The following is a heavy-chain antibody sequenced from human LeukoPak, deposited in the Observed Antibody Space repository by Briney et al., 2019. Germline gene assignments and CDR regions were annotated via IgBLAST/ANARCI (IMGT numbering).Heavy chain of an antibody. D-gene: IGHD6-13*01. J-gene: IGHJ5*02. CDR2: IYYSGST. V-gene: IGHV4-59*01. Sequence: SETLSLTCSVSGDSISSYYWSWIRQPPGKGLEWIGYIYYSGSTNYNPSLKSRVSISVDTSKNQFSLKLNSVTAADTAVYYCARYSGYSSSWYQSTGNWFDPWGQGTLVSVSS. CDR1: GDSISSYY. CDR3: ARYSGYSSSWYQSTGNWFDP.